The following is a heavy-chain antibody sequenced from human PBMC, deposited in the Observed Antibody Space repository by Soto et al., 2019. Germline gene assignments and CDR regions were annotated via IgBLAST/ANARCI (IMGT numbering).Heavy chain of an antibody. CDR2: IYYSGST. Sequence: QVQLQESGPGLVKPSQTLSLTCTVSGGSISSGGYYWSWIRQHPGKGLEWIGYIYYSGSTYYNPSLKSRVTISVDTSKNQFSLKLSSVTAADTAVYYCAREVRGYSYGFPALDYWGQGTLVTVSS. V-gene: IGHV4-31*03. J-gene: IGHJ4*02. CDR3: AREVRGYSYGFPALDY. D-gene: IGHD5-18*01. CDR1: GGSISSGGYY.